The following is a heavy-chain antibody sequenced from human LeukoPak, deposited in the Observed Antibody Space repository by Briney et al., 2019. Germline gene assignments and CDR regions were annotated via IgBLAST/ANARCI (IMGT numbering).Heavy chain of an antibody. CDR3: ATDSGYDFTINYYYYGMDV. V-gene: IGHV1-69*13. CDR2: IIPIFGTA. J-gene: IGHJ6*02. CDR1: GYTFTSYG. Sequence: SVKVSCKASGYTFTSYGISWVRQAPGQGLEWMGGIIPIFGTANYAQKFQGRVTITADESTSTAYMELSSLRSEDTAVYYCATDSGYDFTINYYYYGMDVWGQGTTVTVSS. D-gene: IGHD5-12*01.